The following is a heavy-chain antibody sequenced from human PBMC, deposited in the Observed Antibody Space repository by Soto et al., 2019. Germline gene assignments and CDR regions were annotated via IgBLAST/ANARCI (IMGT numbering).Heavy chain of an antibody. J-gene: IGHJ5*02. Sequence: GGSLRLSCAAPGFTFSGYSMNWVRQAPGKGLEWVSSISSSSYIYYADSVKGRFTISRDNAKNSLYLQMNSLRVEDTAVYYCARQCRGVTCHWFVPWGQGTLVTVSS. CDR1: GFTFSGYS. V-gene: IGHV3-21*01. D-gene: IGHD2-15*01. CDR3: ARQCRGVTCHWFVP. CDR2: ISSSSYI.